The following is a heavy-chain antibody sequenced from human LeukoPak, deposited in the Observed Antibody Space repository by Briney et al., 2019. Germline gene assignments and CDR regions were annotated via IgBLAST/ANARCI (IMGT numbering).Heavy chain of an antibody. CDR2: IDPSDSYT. D-gene: IGHD6-13*01. V-gene: IGHV5-10-1*01. Sequence: GESLKISCKGSGYSFTSYWISWVRQMPGKGLEWMGRIDPSDSYTNYSPSFQGHVTISAGKSISTTYLQWSSLKASDTAMYYCARHWGPDSSSWSLFDYWGQGTLVTVSS. J-gene: IGHJ4*02. CDR1: GYSFTSYW. CDR3: ARHWGPDSSSWSLFDY.